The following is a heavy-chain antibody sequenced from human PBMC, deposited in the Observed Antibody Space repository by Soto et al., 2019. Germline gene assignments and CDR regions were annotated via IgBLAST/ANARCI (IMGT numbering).Heavy chain of an antibody. V-gene: IGHV3-74*01. D-gene: IGHD3-22*01. CDR3: AIPASYYDSSGYFDY. CDR1: GFTFSSYW. CDR2: INSDGSST. Sequence: QHGGTLRLACAASGFTFSSYWIPWVRQAPGKGLVWVSRINSDGSSTSYADSVKGRFTISRDNAKNTLYLQMNSLRAEDTAVYYCAIPASYYDSSGYFDYWGQGTLVTVSS. J-gene: IGHJ4*02.